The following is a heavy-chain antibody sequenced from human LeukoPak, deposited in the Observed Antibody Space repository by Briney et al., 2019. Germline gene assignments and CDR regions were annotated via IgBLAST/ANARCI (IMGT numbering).Heavy chain of an antibody. Sequence: GGSLRLSCAASGFTFSSYSMNWVRQAPGKGLEWVSSISSSSGYIYYADSVKGRFTISRDNAKNSLYLQMNSLRAEDTAVYYCARDPRAYYYGSGSYEPSDYWGPGTLVTVSS. V-gene: IGHV3-21*01. CDR1: GFTFSSYS. J-gene: IGHJ4*02. D-gene: IGHD3-10*01. CDR2: ISSSSGYI. CDR3: ARDPRAYYYGSGSYEPSDY.